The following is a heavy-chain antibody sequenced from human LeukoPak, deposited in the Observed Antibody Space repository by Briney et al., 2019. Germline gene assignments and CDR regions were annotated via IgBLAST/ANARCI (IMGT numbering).Heavy chain of an antibody. J-gene: IGHJ6*03. CDR2: IIPIFGIP. V-gene: IGHV1-69*13. Sequence: ASVKVSCKASGYTFTSYGISWVRQAPGQGLEWMGGIIPIFGIPDSAQKFQGRLTITADESTTTAYMELSSLRSDDTAIYYCGLSGNYHYYYMDVWGKGTTVTISS. CDR1: GYTFTSYG. CDR3: GLSGNYHYYYMDV. D-gene: IGHD6-25*01.